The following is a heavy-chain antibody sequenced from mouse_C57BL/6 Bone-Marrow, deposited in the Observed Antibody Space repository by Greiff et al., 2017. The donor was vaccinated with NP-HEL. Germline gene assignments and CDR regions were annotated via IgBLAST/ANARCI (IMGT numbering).Heavy chain of an antibody. D-gene: IGHD1-1*01. V-gene: IGHV1-15*01. CDR1: GYTFTDYE. CDR3: TRVYYYGSSYDWYFDV. Sequence: VQLQQSGAELVRPGASVTLSCKASGYTFTDYEMHWVKQTPVHGLEWIGAIDPETGGTAYNQKFKGKAILTADKSSSTAYMELRSLTSEYSAVYYCTRVYYYGSSYDWYFDVWGTGTTVTVSS. J-gene: IGHJ1*03. CDR2: IDPETGGT.